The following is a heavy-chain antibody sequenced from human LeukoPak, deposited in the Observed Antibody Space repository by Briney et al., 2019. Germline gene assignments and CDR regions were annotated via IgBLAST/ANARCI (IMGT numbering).Heavy chain of an antibody. V-gene: IGHV3-11*03. CDR1: GFTFSDYY. Sequence: GGSLRLSCAASGFTFSDYYMSWIRQAPGKGLEWVSYISSSSSYTNYADSVKGRFTISGDNAKNSLYLQMNSLRAEDTAVYYCARLGSNVVAATPADYWGQGTLVTVSS. CDR3: ARLGSNVVAATPADY. CDR2: ISSSSSYT. D-gene: IGHD2-15*01. J-gene: IGHJ4*02.